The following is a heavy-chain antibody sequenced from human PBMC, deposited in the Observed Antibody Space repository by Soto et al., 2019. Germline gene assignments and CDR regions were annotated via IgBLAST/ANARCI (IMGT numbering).Heavy chain of an antibody. CDR2: IYYRGST. D-gene: IGHD1-26*01. V-gene: IGHV4-59*11. CDR3: ARDGREASGMEV. Sequence: SETLSLTCTVSWGSISSHYWSCVRQAPGKGLEWIGRIYYRGSTNYNPSLRSRSTISVDKSKNQFSLKLNSVTTADTAVYYCARDGREASGMEVWGKGTQVTVSS. CDR1: WGSISSHY. J-gene: IGHJ6*04.